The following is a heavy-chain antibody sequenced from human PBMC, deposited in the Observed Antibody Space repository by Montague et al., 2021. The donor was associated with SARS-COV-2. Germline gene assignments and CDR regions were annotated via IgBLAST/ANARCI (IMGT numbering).Heavy chain of an antibody. D-gene: IGHD5-12*01. CDR1: GDSVSSNSAA. CDR2: TYYRSKWYD. Sequence: CAISGDSVSSNSAAWNWIRQSPSRGLGWLGRTYYRSKWYDDYAVTVKSRRIINRDMSKNQFSLQLKSVTPEDTAVYYCARGWVATIPHMDNWGQGSLVIVSS. J-gene: IGHJ4*02. CDR3: ARGWVATIPHMDN. V-gene: IGHV6-1*01.